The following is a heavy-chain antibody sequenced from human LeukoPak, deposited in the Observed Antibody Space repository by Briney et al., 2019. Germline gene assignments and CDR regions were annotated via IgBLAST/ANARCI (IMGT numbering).Heavy chain of an antibody. D-gene: IGHD2-2*02. CDR1: GGSISSSSYH. CDR2: IYYSGST. Sequence: PSETLSLTCTVSGGSISSSSYHWGWIRQPPGKGLEWIGSIYYSGSTYYNPSLKSRVTISVDTSKNQFSLKLSSVTAADTAVYYCARVKIGYCSSTSCYTWFDPWGQGTLVTVSS. V-gene: IGHV4-39*07. CDR3: ARVKIGYCSSTSCYTWFDP. J-gene: IGHJ5*02.